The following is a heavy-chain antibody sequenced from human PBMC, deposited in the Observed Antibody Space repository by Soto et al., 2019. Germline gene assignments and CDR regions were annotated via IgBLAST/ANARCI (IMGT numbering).Heavy chain of an antibody. J-gene: IGHJ3*02. CDR3: ARGGLGYCSSTSCQGGDAFDI. Sequence: QVQLVQSGAEVKKPGSSVKVSCKASGGTFSSYTISWVRQAPGQGLEWMGRIIPILGIANYAQKFQGRVTITADKSTSTAYMELSSLRSEDTAVYYCARGGLGYCSSTSCQGGDAFDIWGQGTMVTVSS. D-gene: IGHD2-2*01. CDR2: IIPILGIA. V-gene: IGHV1-69*02. CDR1: GGTFSSYT.